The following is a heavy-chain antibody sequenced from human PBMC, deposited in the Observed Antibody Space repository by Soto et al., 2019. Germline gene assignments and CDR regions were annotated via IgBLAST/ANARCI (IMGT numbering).Heavy chain of an antibody. Sequence: QVQLQESGPGLVKPSETLSVTCTVSGGSVSSRSHFWSWIRQPPGGGLQWIWYIFYSGSTNYNPSLPSRAALSVDTSRNQFSLRLTSVTAADTAFFYCARYDAESGSNKIDPWGQGTLVTVSS. D-gene: IGHD5-12*01. CDR2: IFYSGST. J-gene: IGHJ5*02. CDR1: GGSVSSRSHF. CDR3: ARYDAESGSNKIDP. V-gene: IGHV4-61*01.